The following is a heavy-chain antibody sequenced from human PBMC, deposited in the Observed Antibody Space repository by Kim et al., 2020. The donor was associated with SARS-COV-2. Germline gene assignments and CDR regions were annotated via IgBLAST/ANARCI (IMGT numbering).Heavy chain of an antibody. D-gene: IGHD2-21*01. CDR2: MSASGGTT. J-gene: IGHJ3*02. Sequence: GGSLRLSCAASGFTFSSYAMSWVRQAPGKGLEWVSGMSASGGTTFCADSVKGRFTISRDNSKNTLYLQMNSLSVEDTAVYYCARKRGLGIYCGFDIWGQGTMVTVSS. CDR3: ARKRGLGIYCGFDI. CDR1: GFTFSSYA. V-gene: IGHV3-23*01.